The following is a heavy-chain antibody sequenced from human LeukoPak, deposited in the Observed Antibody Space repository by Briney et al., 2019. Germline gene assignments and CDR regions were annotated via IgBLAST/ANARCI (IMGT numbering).Heavy chain of an antibody. CDR2: INPNSGGT. D-gene: IGHD6-19*01. Sequence: GASLKVSCKASGYTFTRYYMHWVRQAPGQGLGWMGGINPNSGGTNYAQKFQGRVTMTRDTSISTAYMELSRLRSDDTAVYYCAKGPNIAVAGLTIDYWGQGTLVTVSS. CDR1: GYTFTRYY. CDR3: AKGPNIAVAGLTIDY. V-gene: IGHV1-2*02. J-gene: IGHJ4*02.